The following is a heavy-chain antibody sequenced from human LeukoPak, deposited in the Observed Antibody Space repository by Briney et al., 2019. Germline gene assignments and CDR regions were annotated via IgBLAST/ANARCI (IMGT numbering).Heavy chain of an antibody. CDR2: INQPGSQK. D-gene: IGHD6-13*01. Sequence: GGSLRLSCVASGFTFSYSWMIWVRQAPGKGLEWVANINQPGSQKYHVDSVKGRFTISRDNARNTLYLQMNSLRAEDTAVYYCARAVGSSSWYGYYYYYGMDVWGQGTTVTVSS. V-gene: IGHV3-7*01. CDR1: GFTFSYSW. CDR3: ARAVGSSSWYGYYYYYGMDV. J-gene: IGHJ6*02.